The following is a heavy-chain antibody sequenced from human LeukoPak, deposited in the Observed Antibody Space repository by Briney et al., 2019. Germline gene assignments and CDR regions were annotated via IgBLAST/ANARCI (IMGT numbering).Heavy chain of an antibody. CDR3: ARDPVTTGGYDPRFDY. V-gene: IGHV3-20*04. Sequence: GGSLRLSCAASGFTFDDYGMSWVRQAPGKGLEWVSGIIWNGGSTGYADSVKGRFTISRDNAKNSLYLQMNSLRAEDTALYYCARDPVTTGGYDPRFDYWGQGTLVTVSS. J-gene: IGHJ4*02. CDR1: GFTFDDYG. D-gene: IGHD5-12*01. CDR2: IIWNGGST.